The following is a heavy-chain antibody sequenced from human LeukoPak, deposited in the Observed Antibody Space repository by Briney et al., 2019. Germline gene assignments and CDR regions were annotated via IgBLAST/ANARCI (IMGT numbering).Heavy chain of an antibody. Sequence: ASVKVSFKASGCTFTSYGISRVRQAPGQGREWMGWISAYNGNTNYAQKLQGRVTMTTDTSTSTAYMELRSLRSDDTAVYYCARGIPSGSYYYYYYGMDVWGQGTTVTVSS. CDR2: ISAYNGNT. D-gene: IGHD3-10*01. CDR1: GCTFTSYG. V-gene: IGHV1-18*01. CDR3: ARGIPSGSYYYYYYGMDV. J-gene: IGHJ6*02.